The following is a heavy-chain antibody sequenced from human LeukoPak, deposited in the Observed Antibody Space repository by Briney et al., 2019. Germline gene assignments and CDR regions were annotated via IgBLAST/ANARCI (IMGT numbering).Heavy chain of an antibody. Sequence: SVKVSCKASGGTFSSYAISWVRQAPGQGLEWMGGIIPIFGTANYAQKFQGRVTITADESTSTAYMELSSLRSEDTAVYYCARVGDGYPGGAFDIWGQGAMVTVSS. V-gene: IGHV1-69*01. J-gene: IGHJ3*02. CDR3: ARVGDGYPGGAFDI. D-gene: IGHD5-24*01. CDR1: GGTFSSYA. CDR2: IIPIFGTA.